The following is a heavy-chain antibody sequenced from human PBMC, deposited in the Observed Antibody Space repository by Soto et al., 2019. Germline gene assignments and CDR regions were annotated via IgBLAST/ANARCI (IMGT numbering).Heavy chain of an antibody. CDR1: GFRFEQYV. V-gene: IGHV3-9*01. J-gene: IGHJ4*02. CDR2: VSPTGDTV. CDR3: LKDAPNGSIDD. Sequence: VQVVASGGGLVQPGRSLRLSCAVSGFRFEQYVMHWVRQGPGKGLECVSTVSPTGDTVAYADSVEGRFTVSRDNAKNSLYLQMNSLKGDDTAFSYCLKDAPNGSIDDWGQGTLVNVSS. D-gene: IGHD3-10*01.